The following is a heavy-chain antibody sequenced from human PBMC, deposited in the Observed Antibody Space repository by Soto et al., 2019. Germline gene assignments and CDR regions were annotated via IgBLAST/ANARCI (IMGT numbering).Heavy chain of an antibody. J-gene: IGHJ4*02. CDR1: GFTFSSFA. Sequence: PGGSLRRSCAASGFTFSSFAMKWVRQAPGKGLEWVSVIGSGGDGIHYADSVKGRFTISRDDSKHTVTLQMNGLRAEDTAVYYCATYGQHLMDSWGQGTLVTVSS. CDR3: ATYGQHLMDS. D-gene: IGHD4-17*01. V-gene: IGHV3-23*01. CDR2: IGSGGDGI.